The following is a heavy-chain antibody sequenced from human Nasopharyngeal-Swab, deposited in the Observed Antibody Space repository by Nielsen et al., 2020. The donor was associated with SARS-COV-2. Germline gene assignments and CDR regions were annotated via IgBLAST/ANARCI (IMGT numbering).Heavy chain of an antibody. D-gene: IGHD3-3*01. CDR1: GYTFTSYG. CDR3: ARVSYDFWSGYHDDY. V-gene: IGHV1-18*04. CDR2: ISAYNGNT. Sequence: SVKVSCKASGYTFTSYGIGWVRQAPGQGLEWMGWISAYNGNTNYAQKLQGRVTMTTDTSTSTAYMELRSLRSDDTAVYYCARVSYDFWSGYHDDYWGQGTLVTVSS. J-gene: IGHJ4*02.